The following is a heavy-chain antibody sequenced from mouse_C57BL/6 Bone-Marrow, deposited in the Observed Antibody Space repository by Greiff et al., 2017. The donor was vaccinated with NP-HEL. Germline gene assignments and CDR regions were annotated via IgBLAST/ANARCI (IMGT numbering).Heavy chain of an antibody. V-gene: IGHV14-4*01. CDR2: IDPENGDT. D-gene: IGHD2-3*01. Sequence: VQLKESGAELVRPGASVKLSCTASGFNIKDDYMHWVKQRPEQGLEWIGWIDPENGDTEYASKFQGKATITADTSSNTAYLQLSSLTSEDTAVYYCTTPLYDGYSAWFAYWGQGTLVTVSA. CDR1: GFNIKDDY. CDR3: TTPLYDGYSAWFAY. J-gene: IGHJ3*01.